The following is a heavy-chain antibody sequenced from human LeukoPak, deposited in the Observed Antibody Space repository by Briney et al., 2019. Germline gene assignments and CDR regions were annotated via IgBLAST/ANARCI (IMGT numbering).Heavy chain of an antibody. J-gene: IGHJ3*02. V-gene: IGHV1-46*01. CDR1: GYTFTSYY. Sequence: ASVKVSCEASGYTFTSYYMYWVRQAPGQGLEWMGIINPSGGSTSYAQKFQGRVTMTRDTSTSTVYMELSSLRSEDTAVYYCARDPYYYDSSGYYSAFDIWGQGTMVTVSS. CDR2: INPSGGST. D-gene: IGHD3-22*01. CDR3: ARDPYYYDSSGYYSAFDI.